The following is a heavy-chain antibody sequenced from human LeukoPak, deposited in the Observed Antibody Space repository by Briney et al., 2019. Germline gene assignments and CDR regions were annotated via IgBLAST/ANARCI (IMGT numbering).Heavy chain of an antibody. CDR1: GFTFSSYG. V-gene: IGHV3-30*18. Sequence: GRSLRLSCAASGFTFSSYGMHWVRQAPGKGLRWVAVISYDGSNKYYADSVKGRFTISRDNSKNTLYLQMNSLRAEDTAVYYCAKSSSGYLFDYWGQGTLVTVSS. CDR2: ISYDGSNK. CDR3: AKSSSGYLFDY. D-gene: IGHD3-22*01. J-gene: IGHJ4*02.